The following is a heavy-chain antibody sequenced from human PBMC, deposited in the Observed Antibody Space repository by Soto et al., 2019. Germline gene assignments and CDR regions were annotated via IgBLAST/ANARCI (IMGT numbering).Heavy chain of an antibody. V-gene: IGHV1-18*01. J-gene: IGHJ4*02. CDR1: GFTFTSYG. CDR3: AMAYIVLVPAAIENDY. D-gene: IGHD2-2*01. Sequence: QVQRVQSGAEVKKPGASVKVSCKASGFTFTSYGISWVRPAPGQGLERMGWISANNGNTNYAQKLQGRVTMTTDTSTSTAYMELRSLRSDDTAVYYCAMAYIVLVPAAIENDYWGQGTLVTVSS. CDR2: ISANNGNT.